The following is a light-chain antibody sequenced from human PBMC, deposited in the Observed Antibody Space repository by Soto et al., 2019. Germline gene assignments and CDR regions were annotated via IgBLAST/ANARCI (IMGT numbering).Light chain of an antibody. CDR3: QQYGTSPELT. CDR1: QSGSSSY. V-gene: IGKV3-20*01. Sequence: EIVLTQSPGTLSLSPGDTATLSCRASQSGSSSYVAWYQQKPGQAPRLLIYGASSRATGIPDRFSGSGSGTDFTLTISRLEPEDFAVYYCQQYGTSPELTFGGGTKVEIE. CDR2: GAS. J-gene: IGKJ4*01.